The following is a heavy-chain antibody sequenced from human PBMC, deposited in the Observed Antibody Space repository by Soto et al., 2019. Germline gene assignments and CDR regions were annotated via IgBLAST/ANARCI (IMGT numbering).Heavy chain of an antibody. D-gene: IGHD4-17*01. CDR1: GFTFSSYS. J-gene: IGHJ6*02. Sequence: GGSLRLSCAASGFTFSSYSMNWVRQAPGKGLEWVSSISSSSSYIYYADSVKGRFTISRDNAKNSLYLQMNSLRAEDTAVYYCARCTVTPVYYYYGMDVWGQGTTVTVSS. CDR3: ARCTVTPVYYYYGMDV. V-gene: IGHV3-21*01. CDR2: ISSSSSYI.